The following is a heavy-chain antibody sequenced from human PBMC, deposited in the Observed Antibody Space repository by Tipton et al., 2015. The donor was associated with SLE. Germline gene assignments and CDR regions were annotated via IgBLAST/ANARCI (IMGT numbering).Heavy chain of an antibody. Sequence: TLSLTCTVSGGSMSGYYWSWVRQPPGKGLEWVGYSYYSGGTSYNPSLRSRVTISVDTSRNQFSLKVTSVTAADTAVYYCARVQAYEGFDPWGQGTLVTVSS. V-gene: IGHV4-59*13. CDR3: ARVQAYEGFDP. J-gene: IGHJ5*02. CDR1: GGSMSGYY. CDR2: SYYSGGT. D-gene: IGHD3-16*01.